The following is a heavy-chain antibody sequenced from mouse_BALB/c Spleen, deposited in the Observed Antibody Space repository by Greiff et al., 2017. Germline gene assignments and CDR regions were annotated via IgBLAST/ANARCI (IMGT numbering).Heavy chain of an antibody. CDR1: GYTFTSYT. J-gene: IGHJ2*01. D-gene: IGHD1-1*01. CDR2: INPSSGYT. V-gene: IGHV1-4*01. CDR3: AEITTVVATDY. Sequence: VQLQQSGAELARPGASVKMSCKASGYTFTSYTMHWVKQRPGQGLEWIGYINPSSGYTNYNQKFKDKATLTADKSSSTAYMQLSSLTSEDSAVYYCAEITTVVATDYWGQGTTLTVSS.